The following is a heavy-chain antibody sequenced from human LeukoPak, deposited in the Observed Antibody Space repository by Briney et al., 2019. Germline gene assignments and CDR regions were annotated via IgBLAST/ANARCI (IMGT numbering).Heavy chain of an antibody. J-gene: IGHJ4*02. CDR1: GSTFSTSA. V-gene: IGHV3-23*01. Sequence: GGSLRLSCEVFGSTFSTSAMSWVRQAPGKGLEWVSGIRASDDTTYYVDSVKGRFTVSRDNSKNTLYLQMNSLRVEDTAVYYCRFYTSGSDYWGQGTLVTVPS. D-gene: IGHD3-22*01. CDR3: RFYTSGSDY. CDR2: IRASDDTT.